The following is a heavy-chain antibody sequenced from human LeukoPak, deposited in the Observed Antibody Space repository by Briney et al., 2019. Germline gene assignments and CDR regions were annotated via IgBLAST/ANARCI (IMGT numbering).Heavy chain of an antibody. V-gene: IGHV3-11*04. Sequence: GGSLRLSCAASGFTFSDYYMSWIRQAPGKGLEWVSYISSSGSTIYYADSVKGRFTISRDNAKNSLYLQMNSLRAEDTAVYYCARIGARTYDFWSGHRGDAFDIWGQGTMVTVSS. D-gene: IGHD3-3*01. CDR3: ARIGARTYDFWSGHRGDAFDI. CDR1: GFTFSDYY. CDR2: ISSSGSTI. J-gene: IGHJ3*02.